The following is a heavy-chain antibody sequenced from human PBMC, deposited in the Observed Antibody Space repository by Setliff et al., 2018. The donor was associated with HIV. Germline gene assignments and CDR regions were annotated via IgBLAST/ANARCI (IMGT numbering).Heavy chain of an antibody. CDR1: GDSISSGGFY. V-gene: IGHV4-31*03. Sequence: SETLSLTCTVSGDSISSGGFYCNWFRQYPEKGLEWIGWIHYSGRTNFNPSLRSRATISFDTSKNQFSLNLTSVTAADTAVYYCARAPFRGGSFGWFDPWGREPWSPSPQ. J-gene: IGHJ5*02. D-gene: IGHD2-15*01. CDR2: IHYSGRT. CDR3: ARAPFRGGSFGWFDP.